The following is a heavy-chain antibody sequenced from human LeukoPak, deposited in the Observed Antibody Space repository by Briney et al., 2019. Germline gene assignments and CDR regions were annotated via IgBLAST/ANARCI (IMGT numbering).Heavy chain of an antibody. D-gene: IGHD2-15*01. V-gene: IGHV4-59*11. CDR2: MYDTVNT. CDR1: GGSISSHY. Sequence: SETLSLSCTVSGGSISSHYWSWVRQPPGKGLERIGYMYDTVNTKDNPSLTSRLTLSADTSKNQFSLRLGSVTAAGTAVCYCAAIKRPYPFGYFYFSGPGNPVTGS. CDR3: AAIKRPYPFGYFYF. J-gene: IGHJ4*02.